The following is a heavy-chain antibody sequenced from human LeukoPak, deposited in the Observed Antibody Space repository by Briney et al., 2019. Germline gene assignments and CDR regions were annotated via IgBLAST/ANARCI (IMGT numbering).Heavy chain of an antibody. CDR2: IYTSGST. CDR3: ARGHMITFGGVSPGFDY. Sequence: PSQTLSLTCTVSGGSISSGSYYWRSIRQPAGKGLEWIGRIYTSGSTNYNPSLKSRVTISVDTSKNQFSLKLSSVTAADTAVYYCARGHMITFGGVSPGFDYWGQGTLVTVSS. CDR1: GGSISSGSYY. D-gene: IGHD3-16*01. J-gene: IGHJ4*02. V-gene: IGHV4-61*02.